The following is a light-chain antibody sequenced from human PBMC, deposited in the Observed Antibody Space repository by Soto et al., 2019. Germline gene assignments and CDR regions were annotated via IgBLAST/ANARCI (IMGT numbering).Light chain of an antibody. CDR1: SGHSNYA. V-gene: IGLV4-69*01. CDR3: QTWVTGIHVV. Sequence: QTVVTQSPSASASLGASVKLTCNLSSGHSNYAIAWHQQQPEKGPRYLMKLNSDGSHSKGDGIPDRFSGSSSGAERYLTISSLQSEDEADYYCQTWVTGIHVVFGGGTKLTVL. J-gene: IGLJ2*01. CDR2: LNSDGSH.